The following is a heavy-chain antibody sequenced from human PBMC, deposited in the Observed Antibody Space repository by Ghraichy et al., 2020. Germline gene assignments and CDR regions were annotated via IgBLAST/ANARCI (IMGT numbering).Heavy chain of an antibody. Sequence: GGSLRLSCAASGFTFSSYGMHWVRQAPGKGLEWVAVISYDGSNKYYADSVKGRFTISRDNSKNTLYLQMNSLRAEDTAVYYCAKGRDSSSGAFDIWGQGTMVTVSS. D-gene: IGHD6-6*01. CDR1: GFTFSSYG. CDR2: ISYDGSNK. J-gene: IGHJ3*02. V-gene: IGHV3-30*18. CDR3: AKGRDSSSGAFDI.